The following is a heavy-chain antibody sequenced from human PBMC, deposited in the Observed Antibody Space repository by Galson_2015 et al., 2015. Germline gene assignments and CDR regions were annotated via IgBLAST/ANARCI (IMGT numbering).Heavy chain of an antibody. V-gene: IGHV3-53*01. CDR3: AHGHFGS. J-gene: IGHJ5*02. CDR2: IYSNENT. Sequence: SLRLSCAASGLTVSATHMYWVRQAPGKGLEWVSGIYSNENTHYADSVKGRFTISRDNSKNTLYLQMNSLRADDTAVYFCAHGHFGSWGQGTVVTVSS. CDR1: GLTVSATH. D-gene: IGHD3-10*01.